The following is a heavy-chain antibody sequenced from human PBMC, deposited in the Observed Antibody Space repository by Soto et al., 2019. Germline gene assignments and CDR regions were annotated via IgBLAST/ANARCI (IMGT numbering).Heavy chain of an antibody. V-gene: IGHV3-9*01. CDR1: GFTFDDYA. D-gene: IGHD6-19*01. J-gene: IGHJ6*02. CDR2: ISWNSGSI. CDR3: AKDKYGSGWTKYYYYYGMDV. Sequence: SLRLSCAASGFTFDDYAMHWVRQAPGKGLEWVSGISWNSGSIGYADSVKGRFTISRDNAKNSLYLQMNSLRAEDTALYYCAKDKYGSGWTKYYYYYGMDVWGQGTTVTVSS.